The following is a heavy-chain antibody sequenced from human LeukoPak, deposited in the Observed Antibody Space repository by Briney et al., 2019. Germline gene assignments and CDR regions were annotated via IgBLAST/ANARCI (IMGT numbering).Heavy chain of an antibody. CDR2: IYTSGST. D-gene: IGHD2-2*01. CDR3: ARLVEKEYYFDY. V-gene: IGHV4-4*09. J-gene: IGHJ4*02. Sequence: SETLSLTCTVSGGSISSYYWSWIRQPPGKGLEWIGYIYTSGSTNYNPSLKSRVTISVDTSKNQFSLKLSSVTAADTAVYYCARLVEKEYYFDYWGQGTLVTVSS. CDR1: GGSISSYY.